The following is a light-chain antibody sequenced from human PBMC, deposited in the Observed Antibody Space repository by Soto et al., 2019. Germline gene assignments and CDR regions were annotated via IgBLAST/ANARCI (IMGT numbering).Light chain of an antibody. CDR1: SSNIGAGYD. Sequence: QSVLTQPPSVSGAPGQRVTISCTGSSSNIGAGYDVHWYQQLPGTAPKLLIYGNSNRPSGVPDRFSGSKSGTSASLAITGLQAEDEADYYCQSYDSSLSGRGDVFGTGTKLTVL. CDR2: GNS. J-gene: IGLJ1*01. V-gene: IGLV1-40*01. CDR3: QSYDSSLSGRGDV.